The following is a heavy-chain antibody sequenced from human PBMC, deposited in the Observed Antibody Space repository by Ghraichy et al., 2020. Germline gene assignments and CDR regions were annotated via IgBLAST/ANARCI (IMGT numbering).Heavy chain of an antibody. J-gene: IGHJ6*02. CDR3: ARSTSFPSYGMDV. CDR1: GYTFIGYY. D-gene: IGHD2-2*01. Sequence: ASVKVSCKASGYTFIGYYIHWVRQAPGQGPEWVGWVNPNGGGTNYAQKFEGRVAMTGDTSISTAYMELSGLGSDDTAIYYCARSTSFPSYGMDVWGQGTTVTVSS. V-gene: IGHV1-2*02. CDR2: VNPNGGGT.